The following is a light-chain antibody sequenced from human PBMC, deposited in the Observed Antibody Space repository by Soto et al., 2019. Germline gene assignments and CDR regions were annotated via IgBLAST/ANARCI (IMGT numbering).Light chain of an antibody. CDR2: DAS. CDR1: QTISKF. J-gene: IGKJ1*01. CDR3: QQSYSTPWT. Sequence: DIQMTQSPPSLSASVGDRVTLTCRASQTISKFLNWYQQKPGNAPKLLIYDASNLHSGVPSRFSGSGSGTDFTLTISTLQPEDFATYYCQQSYSTPWTFGQGTKVDIK. V-gene: IGKV1-39*01.